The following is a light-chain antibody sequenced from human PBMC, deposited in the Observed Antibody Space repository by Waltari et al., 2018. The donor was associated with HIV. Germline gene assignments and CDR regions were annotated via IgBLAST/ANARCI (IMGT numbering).Light chain of an antibody. CDR2: SDD. Sequence: QSVLTQPPSASGTPGPRVPISCSGTTSTIGTNSVNWSQQLPGTAPKLLIFSDDQRPSGVPDRFSGSKSGTSASLTISGLQSEDEGDYYCAAWDDSLSEPYVLFGGGTRLTVL. CDR1: TSTIGTNS. J-gene: IGLJ2*01. V-gene: IGLV1-44*01. CDR3: AAWDDSLSEPYVL.